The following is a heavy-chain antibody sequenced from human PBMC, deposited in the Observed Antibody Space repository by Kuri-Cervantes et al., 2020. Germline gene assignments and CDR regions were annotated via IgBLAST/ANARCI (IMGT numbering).Heavy chain of an antibody. J-gene: IGHJ4*02. D-gene: IGHD6-19*01. CDR3: AKCQGTGWYDY. V-gene: IGHV3-21*01. Sequence: GESLKISCAASGFTFSSYSMNWVRQAPGKGLEWVSSISSASTYYIYYADSVRGRFTISRGNAKNSLCLQMNSLRGEDTAVYFCAKCQGTGWYDYWGQGTLVTVSS. CDR1: GFTFSSYS. CDR2: ISSASTYYI.